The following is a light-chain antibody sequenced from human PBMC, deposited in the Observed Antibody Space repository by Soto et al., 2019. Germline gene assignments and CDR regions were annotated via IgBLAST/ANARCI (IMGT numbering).Light chain of an antibody. J-gene: IGKJ4*01. CDR2: GAS. CDR1: QSVSTNQ. V-gene: IGKV3-20*01. Sequence: VMTQSPVTLSVSPGERATLSCRASQSVSTNQLAWYQQKPGQAPRLLIYGASSRATGIADRFSGSGSGTDFTLTISRLEPEDFAVYYCQYYYESSPFGRGTKVDI. CDR3: QYYYESSP.